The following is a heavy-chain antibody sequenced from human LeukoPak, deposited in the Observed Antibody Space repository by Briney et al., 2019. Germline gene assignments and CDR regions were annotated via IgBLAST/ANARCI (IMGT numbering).Heavy chain of an antibody. D-gene: IGHD3-10*01. CDR1: GYSFTSHD. Sequence: ASVKVSCKASGYSFTSHDINWVRQAPGQGFEWMGRMNPNSGNTGYAEKFQGRVTMTRSSSISTAFMGLTRLNCASLKRYESGGPDEAFWGQGTLVTVPS. CDR2: MNPNSGNT. V-gene: IGHV1-8*01. J-gene: IGHJ4*02. CDR3: GGPDEAF.